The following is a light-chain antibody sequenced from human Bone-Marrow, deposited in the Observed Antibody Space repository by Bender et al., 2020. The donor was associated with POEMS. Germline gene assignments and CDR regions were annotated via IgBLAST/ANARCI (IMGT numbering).Light chain of an antibody. Sequence: QSALTQPASVSGSPGQSITISCTGTSSDVGGYDYVSWYQHHPGKAPKVLIYDVTARPSGVSDRFSGSKSGNTTSLIISGLQADDEADYYCSSHTSRDTRVVFGGGTTLTVL. CDR1: SSDVGGYDY. J-gene: IGLJ2*01. V-gene: IGLV2-14*03. CDR3: SSHTSRDTRVV. CDR2: DVT.